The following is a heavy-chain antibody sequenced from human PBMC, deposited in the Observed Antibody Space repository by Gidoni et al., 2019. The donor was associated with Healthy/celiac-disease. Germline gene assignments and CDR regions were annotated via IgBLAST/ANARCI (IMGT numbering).Heavy chain of an antibody. J-gene: IGHJ3*02. D-gene: IGHD3-22*01. CDR3: ARDSGYYDTAGGAFDI. CDR2: IYYRGST. CDR1: RGSLRRGDSY. Sequence: QVQLQESGPGLVKPSQTLSLTCTVSRGSLRRGDSYWRWVRQPPGKGLEWIGYIYYRGSTYYNPSHKSRVTISVDTSKNQFSLKLSSVTAADTAVYYCARDSGYYDTAGGAFDIWGQGTMVTVSS. V-gene: IGHV4-30-4*01.